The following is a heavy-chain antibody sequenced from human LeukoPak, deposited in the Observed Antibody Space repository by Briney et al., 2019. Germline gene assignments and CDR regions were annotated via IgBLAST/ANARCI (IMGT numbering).Heavy chain of an antibody. CDR2: IYYSGST. V-gene: IGHV4-39*01. D-gene: IGHD5-12*01. CDR3: ARRSGYDLLDY. CDR1: GGSFSSYY. Sequence: SETLSLTCAVYGGSFSSYYWGWIRQPPGKGLEWIGSIYYSGSTYYNPSLKSRVTISVDTSKNQFSLKLSSVTAADTAVYYCARRSGYDLLDYWGQGTLVTVSS. J-gene: IGHJ4*02.